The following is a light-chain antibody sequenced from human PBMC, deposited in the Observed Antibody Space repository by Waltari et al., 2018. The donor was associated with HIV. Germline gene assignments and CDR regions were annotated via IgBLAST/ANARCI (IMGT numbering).Light chain of an antibody. CDR1: QTVLYSSNTKNF. CDR2: LAT. V-gene: IGKV4-1*01. Sequence: DIVMTQSPDSLAVPLGERATITCNSSQTVLYSSNTKNFLSWYQQKPEQPPKRLISLATTRNAGVPDRFSGSGSARDFTLTVSSLQAEDVAFYYCQQYYSTPYTFGRGTKV. CDR3: QQYYSTPYT. J-gene: IGKJ2*01.